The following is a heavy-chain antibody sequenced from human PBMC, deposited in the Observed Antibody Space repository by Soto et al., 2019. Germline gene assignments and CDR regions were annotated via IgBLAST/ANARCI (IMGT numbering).Heavy chain of an antibody. CDR2: INPSGGST. CDR1: GYTFTSYY. V-gene: IGHV1-46*03. CDR3: ARGPTHSALLGYDPYFDY. J-gene: IGHJ4*02. Sequence: GASVKVSCKASGYTFTSYYMHWVRQAPGQGLEWMGIINPSGGSTSYAQKFQGRVTMTRHTSTSTVYMELSSLRSEETAVYYCARGPTHSALLGYDPYFDYWGQGTLVTVSS. D-gene: IGHD2-15*01.